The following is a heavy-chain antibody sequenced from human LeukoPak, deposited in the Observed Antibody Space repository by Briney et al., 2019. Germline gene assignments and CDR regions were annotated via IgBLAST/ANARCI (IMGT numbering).Heavy chain of an antibody. J-gene: IGHJ4*01. D-gene: IGHD1-26*01. CDR1: GFTFSTHD. CDR3: AKPSGSGVDY. V-gene: IGHV3-30*02. Sequence: GGSLRLSCGASGFTFSTHDMHWVRQAPGKGLEWVAFIRYYGSHEYYADSVKGRFTISRDNSKNTLYLQMNSVRSEDTALYYCAKPSGSGVDYWGQGTRVTVSS. CDR2: IRYYGSHE.